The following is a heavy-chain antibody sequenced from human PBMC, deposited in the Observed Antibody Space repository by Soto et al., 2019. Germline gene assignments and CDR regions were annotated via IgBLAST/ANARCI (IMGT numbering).Heavy chain of an antibody. Sequence: EVQLVASGGALVQPGGSLRLSCAASGFTFSSYWMHWVRQAPGKGLVWVSRINTDGTSPKYADSVKGRFTISRDNAKNTLYLQMNSLRDEDTAVYYCARRWEYFYMDVWGKGTTVTVSS. CDR2: INTDGTSP. CDR3: ARRWEYFYMDV. V-gene: IGHV3-74*03. CDR1: GFTFSSYW. D-gene: IGHD1-26*01. J-gene: IGHJ6*03.